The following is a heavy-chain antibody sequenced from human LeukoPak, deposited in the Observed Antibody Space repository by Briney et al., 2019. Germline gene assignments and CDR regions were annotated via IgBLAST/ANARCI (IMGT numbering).Heavy chain of an antibody. V-gene: IGHV1-46*01. Sequence: VASVKVSCKASGYSFTSCYMHRVRQAPGQGLEWMGIFNPTSGSTTYAQKFQGRVTVTRDTSTSTVHMELSSLRSDDTAVYYCARGHSLAVAGRQNWFDPWGQGTLVTVSS. CDR2: FNPTSGST. D-gene: IGHD6-19*01. J-gene: IGHJ5*02. CDR3: ARGHSLAVAGRQNWFDP. CDR1: GYSFTSCY.